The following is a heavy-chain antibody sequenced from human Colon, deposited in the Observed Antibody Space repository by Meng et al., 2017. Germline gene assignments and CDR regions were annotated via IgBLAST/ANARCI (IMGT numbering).Heavy chain of an antibody. V-gene: IGHV7-4-1*02. J-gene: IGHJ4*02. CDR2: INTNTWNP. CDR1: GNTFSSYA. CDR3: ARLYCSGGSCYTIDY. D-gene: IGHD2-15*01. Sequence: QQVRAGDELKKPRVTGKVSCKASGNTFSSYAMNWVREAPGQGLEWMGWINTNTWNPTYAQGFTGWFVFSLDTSVSTAYLQISSLKAADTAVYYCARLYCSGGSCYTIDYWGQGTLVTVSS.